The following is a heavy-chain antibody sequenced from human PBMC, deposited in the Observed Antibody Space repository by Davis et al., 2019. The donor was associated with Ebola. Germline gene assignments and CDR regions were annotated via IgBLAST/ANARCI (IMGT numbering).Heavy chain of an antibody. D-gene: IGHD3-3*01. CDR3: ARHPHLAILEWLWRFDP. Sequence: SETLSLTCAVYGGSFSGYYWGWIRQPPGKGLEWIGSIYYSGSTYYNPSLKSRVTISVDTSKNQFSLKLSSVTAADTAVYYCARHPHLAILEWLWRFDPWGQGTLVTVSS. CDR2: IYYSGST. J-gene: IGHJ5*02. CDR1: GGSFSGYY. V-gene: IGHV4-39*01.